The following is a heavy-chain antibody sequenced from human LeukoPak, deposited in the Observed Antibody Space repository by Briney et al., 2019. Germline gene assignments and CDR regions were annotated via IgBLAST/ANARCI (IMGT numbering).Heavy chain of an antibody. CDR1: GFTFSRYT. Sequence: GGSLRLSCAASGFTFSRYTMNWVRQAPGKGLEWVSAICPSGSNTFYRDTVKGRFTVSRDNSRNTLFLQMNSLRGDDTAIYYCAKDREPDRGWNFDIWGQGILVIVSS. D-gene: IGHD6-19*01. CDR2: ICPSGSNT. CDR3: AKDREPDRGWNFDI. V-gene: IGHV3-23*01. J-gene: IGHJ4*02.